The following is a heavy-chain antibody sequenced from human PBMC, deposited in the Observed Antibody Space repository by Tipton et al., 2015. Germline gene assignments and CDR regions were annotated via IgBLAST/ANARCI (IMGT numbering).Heavy chain of an antibody. J-gene: IGHJ4*02. D-gene: IGHD4-23*01. CDR3: ARARGRHGGLFDS. Sequence: TLSLTCSVSGDSIRSSRYYWGWIRQPPGKGLEWIGSISHSGNTYYNPSLKSRVTMSRDTSKNQFSLKLSSVTASDTAVYYCARARGRHGGLFDSWGQGILVTVSS. CDR2: ISHSGNT. CDR1: GDSIRSSRYY. V-gene: IGHV4-39*07.